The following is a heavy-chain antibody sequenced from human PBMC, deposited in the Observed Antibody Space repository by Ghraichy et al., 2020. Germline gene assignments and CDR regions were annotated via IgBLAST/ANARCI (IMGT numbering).Heavy chain of an antibody. J-gene: IGHJ3*02. Sequence: GGSLRLSCSASGFTFSSYAMHWVRQAPGKGLEYVSAISSNGGSTYYADSVKGRFTISRDNSKNTLYLQMSSLRAEDTAVYYCVKSRPAATQGLSAFDIWGQGTMVTVSS. CDR3: VKSRPAATQGLSAFDI. CDR2: ISSNGGST. D-gene: IGHD2-2*01. V-gene: IGHV3-64D*06. CDR1: GFTFSSYA.